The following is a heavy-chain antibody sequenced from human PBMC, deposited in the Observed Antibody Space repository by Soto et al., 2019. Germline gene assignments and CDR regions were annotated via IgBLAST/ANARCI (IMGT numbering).Heavy chain of an antibody. CDR2: IDGRGGST. V-gene: IGHV3-23*01. CDR1: GFTFTSYA. Sequence: EVQLLESGGGLVQPGGSLRLSCAASGFTFTSYAMTWVRQAPGKGLEWVSLIDGRGGSTHYADSVKGRFTISRDNSKNTLYLQMSSLRDEDTAVYYCAISNGYNSGWPFYWGQGTLVTVSS. CDR3: AISNGYNSGWPFY. J-gene: IGHJ4*02. D-gene: IGHD6-19*01.